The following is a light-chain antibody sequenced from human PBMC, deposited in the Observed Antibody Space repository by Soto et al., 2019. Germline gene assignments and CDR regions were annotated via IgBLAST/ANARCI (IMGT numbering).Light chain of an antibody. CDR3: QHYNNWART. V-gene: IGKV3-15*01. CDR2: GAS. J-gene: IGKJ1*01. CDR1: QSVSSN. Sequence: EIVMTQSPATLSVSPGERATLSCRASQSVSSNLAWYQQKPGQAPRLLIYGASTRATGIPARFSGSGSGTEFTLTISSLQSEEFAVYYCQHYNNWARTFGQGTKVEIK.